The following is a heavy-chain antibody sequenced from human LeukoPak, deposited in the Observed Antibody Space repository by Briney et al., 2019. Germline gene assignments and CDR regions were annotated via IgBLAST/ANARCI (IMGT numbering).Heavy chain of an antibody. CDR2: ISYSGGT. CDR3: VRGERLGGDY. Sequence: SETLPLTCSVSGVSISSYYWSWIRQSPGKGLEWIGYISYSGGTNYNPSLKSRVTISLDTSKNQFSLQLSSVTAADTAVYYCVRGERLGGDYWGHGTLVTVSS. D-gene: IGHD3-10*01. CDR1: GVSISSYY. V-gene: IGHV4-59*01. J-gene: IGHJ4*01.